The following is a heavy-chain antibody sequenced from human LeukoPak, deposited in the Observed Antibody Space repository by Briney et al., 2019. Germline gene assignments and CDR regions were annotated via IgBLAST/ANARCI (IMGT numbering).Heavy chain of an antibody. CDR2: VNRVGYT. CDR3: ARERVVSDYNWFDP. CDR1: GASFSGYS. J-gene: IGHJ5*02. V-gene: IGHV4-34*01. Sequence: PSETLSLTCAVHGASFSGYSWSWIRQSPGKGLEWIGEVNRVGYTIYNPSLQSRVTISIATSTTQFSLRLTSVTVADTAVYFCARERVVSDYNWFDPWGQGTLVTVSS. D-gene: IGHD6-25*01.